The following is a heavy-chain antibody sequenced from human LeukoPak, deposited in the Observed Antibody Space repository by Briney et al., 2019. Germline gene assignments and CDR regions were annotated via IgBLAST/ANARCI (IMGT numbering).Heavy chain of an antibody. Sequence: SETLSLTCAVPGGSISSGGYSWSWIRQPPGKGLEWIGYIYHSGSTYYNPSLKSRVTISVDRSKNQFSLKLSSVTAADTAVYYCARGGDILTERAFDIWGQGTMVTVSS. CDR1: GGSISSGGYS. D-gene: IGHD3-9*01. CDR2: IYHSGST. CDR3: ARGGDILTERAFDI. J-gene: IGHJ3*02. V-gene: IGHV4-30-2*01.